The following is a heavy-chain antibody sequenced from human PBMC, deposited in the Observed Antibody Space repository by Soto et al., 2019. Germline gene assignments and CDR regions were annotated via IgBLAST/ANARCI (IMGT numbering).Heavy chain of an antibody. CDR1: GFTFSDYW. J-gene: IGHJ4*02. CDR3: ARDGMITFGGVIVTDY. Sequence: EVQLVESGGGLVQPEGSLRLSCAASGFTFSDYWMSWVRQAPGKGLEWVANIKQDGSEKYYVGSVEGRFTISRDNAKNSLYLQMNSLRAEDTALYYCARDGMITFGGVIVTDYWGQGTLVTVSS. D-gene: IGHD3-16*02. V-gene: IGHV3-7*05. CDR2: IKQDGSEK.